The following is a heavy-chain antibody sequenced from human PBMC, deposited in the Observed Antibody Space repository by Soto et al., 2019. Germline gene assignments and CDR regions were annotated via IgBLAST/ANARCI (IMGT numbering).Heavy chain of an antibody. J-gene: IGHJ6*02. Sequence: QVQLVESGGGVVQPGRSLRLSCAASGFTFSSYGMHWVRQAPGKGLEWVAVIWYDGSNKYYADSVKGRFTISRDNSKNTLYLQMNSLRAEDTAVYYCARGKPSPVYGMDVWGQGTTVTVSS. CDR2: IWYDGSNK. CDR3: ARGKPSPVYGMDV. V-gene: IGHV3-33*01. CDR1: GFTFSSYG.